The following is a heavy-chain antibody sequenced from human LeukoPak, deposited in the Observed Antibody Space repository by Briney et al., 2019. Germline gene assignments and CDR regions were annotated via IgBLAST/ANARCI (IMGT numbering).Heavy chain of an antibody. CDR3: ARGVVVVPAAFHY. CDR2: ISAYNGKR. Sequence: WISAYNGKRNNPQKRQGRVTMTTDTATSTDYMELRSLRSDDTAVYYCARGVVVVPAAFHYWGQGTLVTVSS. V-gene: IGHV1-18*01. J-gene: IGHJ4*02. D-gene: IGHD2-2*01.